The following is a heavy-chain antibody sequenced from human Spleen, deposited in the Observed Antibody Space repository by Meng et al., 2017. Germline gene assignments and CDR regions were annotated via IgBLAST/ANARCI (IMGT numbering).Heavy chain of an antibody. CDR2: INPNRGGT. V-gene: IGHV1-2*06. CDR1: GYNSPDYW. CDR3: ARGMWGEGVDY. Sequence: QVVLVESGAGLQIPADLLNVSFKPSGYNSPDYWLHWAQRAPGQGLEWMGRINPNRGGTNYAQKFQGRVTMTRDTSISTAHMELSRLRSDDTAVYYCARGMWGEGVDYWGQGTLVTVSS. J-gene: IGHJ4*02. D-gene: IGHD3-10*01.